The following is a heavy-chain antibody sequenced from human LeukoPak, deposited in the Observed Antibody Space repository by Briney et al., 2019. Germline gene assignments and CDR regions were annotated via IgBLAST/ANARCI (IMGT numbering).Heavy chain of an antibody. Sequence: PGGSLRLXCAASGFTFSSHEMNWVRQAPGKGLEWVSYISSSGSTIYYADSVKGRFTISRDNAKNSLYLQMNSLRAEDTAVYYCARLLSSGWDDFDYWGQGTLVTVSS. D-gene: IGHD6-19*01. CDR1: GFTFSSHE. V-gene: IGHV3-48*03. CDR3: ARLLSSGWDDFDY. J-gene: IGHJ4*02. CDR2: ISSSGSTI.